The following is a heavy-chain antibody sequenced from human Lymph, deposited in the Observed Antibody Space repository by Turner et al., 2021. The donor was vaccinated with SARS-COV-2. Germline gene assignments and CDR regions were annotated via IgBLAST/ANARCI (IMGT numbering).Heavy chain of an antibody. D-gene: IGHD5-12*01. CDR1: GFTFSSSG. J-gene: IGHJ6*02. Sequence: VQLVESGGGVVQPGRSLRLSCAASGFTFSSSGRHWFRQAPGKGLEWVAVICYDGSKTYYADSVKGRFTISRDNSKNTLYLQMNSLRAEDTAVYYCARVKGYNGYDLRYYYGMDVWGQGTTVTVSS. CDR2: ICYDGSKT. CDR3: ARVKGYNGYDLRYYYGMDV. V-gene: IGHV3-33*01.